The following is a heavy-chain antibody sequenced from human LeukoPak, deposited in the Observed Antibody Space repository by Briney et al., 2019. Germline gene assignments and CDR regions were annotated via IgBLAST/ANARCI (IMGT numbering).Heavy chain of an antibody. CDR2: IYSGGST. CDR3: AKDVRRCNGGCT. J-gene: IGHJ5*02. D-gene: IGHD2-15*01. Sequence: GGSLRLSCAASGFTVSSNYMSWVRQAPGKGLEWVSVIYSGGSTYYADSVKGRFTISRDNSKNTLSLQMNSLRVEDTAMYYCAKDVRRCNGGCTWGQGTLVTVSS. CDR1: GFTVSSNY. V-gene: IGHV3-53*01.